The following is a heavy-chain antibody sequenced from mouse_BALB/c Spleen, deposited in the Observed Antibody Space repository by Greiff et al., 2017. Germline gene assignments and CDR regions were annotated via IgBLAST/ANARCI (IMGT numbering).Heavy chain of an antibody. D-gene: IGHD2-1*01. CDR2: ISNGGGST. Sequence: EVHLVESGGGLVQPGGSLKLSCAASGLTFSSYTMSWVRQTPEKRLEWVAYISNGGGSTYYPDTVKGRFTISRDNAKNTLYLQMSSLKSEDTAMYYCARHVGDGNYRDYAMDYWGQGTSVTVSS. J-gene: IGHJ4*01. CDR3: ARHVGDGNYRDYAMDY. CDR1: GLTFSSYT. V-gene: IGHV5-12-2*01.